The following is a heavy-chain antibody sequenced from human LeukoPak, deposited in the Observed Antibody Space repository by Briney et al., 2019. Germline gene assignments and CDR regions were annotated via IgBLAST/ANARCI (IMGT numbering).Heavy chain of an antibody. CDR1: GYTFTSYY. V-gene: IGHV1-46*01. D-gene: IGHD2-2*01. CDR3: ARPDPAMARWGYFDY. CDR2: INPSGGST. J-gene: IGHJ4*02. Sequence: ASVKVSCKASGYTFTSYYMHWVRQAPGQGLEWRGIINPSGGSTSYAQKFQGRVTMTRDTSTGAVYMELSSLRSEYTAVHYCARPDPAMARWGYFDYWGQGTLVTVSS.